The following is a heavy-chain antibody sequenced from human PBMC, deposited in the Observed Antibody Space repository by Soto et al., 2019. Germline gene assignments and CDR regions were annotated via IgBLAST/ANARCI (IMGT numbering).Heavy chain of an antibody. D-gene: IGHD3-22*01. CDR1: GYTFTSYG. V-gene: IGHV1-18*01. Sequence: ASVKVSCKASGYTFTSYGISWVRQAPGQGLEWMGWISAYNGNTNYAQKLQGRVTMTTDTSTSTAYMELRSLRSDDTAVYYCASIYDSSGYYYGNNWFDPWGQGTLVTVSS. CDR2: ISAYNGNT. CDR3: ASIYDSSGYYYGNNWFDP. J-gene: IGHJ5*02.